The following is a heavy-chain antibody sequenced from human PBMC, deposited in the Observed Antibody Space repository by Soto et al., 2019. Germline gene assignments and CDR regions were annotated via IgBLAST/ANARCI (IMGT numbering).Heavy chain of an antibody. J-gene: IGHJ4*02. CDR2: IYNSGAT. CDR3: VRNTVTALRYFDY. V-gene: IGHV4-4*09. D-gene: IGHD4-17*01. Sequence: QVQLQESGPGLVKPSETLSLTCNVSGGSMTGYYWNWIRQSPGKGLEWIGYIYNSGATSYIPSLKSRVTISIESSKNQFSLTLASATAADTAVYYCVRNTVTALRYFDYWGPGILVTVSS. CDR1: GGSMTGYY.